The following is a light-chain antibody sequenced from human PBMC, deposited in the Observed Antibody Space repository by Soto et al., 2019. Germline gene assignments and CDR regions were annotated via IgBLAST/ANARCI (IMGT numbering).Light chain of an antibody. CDR2: GTS. J-gene: IGKJ4*01. Sequence: EIVVTQSPGTLSLSPGERATLSCRASQSISNFHLAWYQQKPGQAPRLLIYGTSTRATGGIADRFSGSGSGTDFTLTISRLVPEDFAVYYCQYYGTSVTFGGGTTVEIK. CDR1: QSISNFH. V-gene: IGKV3-20*01. CDR3: QYYGTSVT.